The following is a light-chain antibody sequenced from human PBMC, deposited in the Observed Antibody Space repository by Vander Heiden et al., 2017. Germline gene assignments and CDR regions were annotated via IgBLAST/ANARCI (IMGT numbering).Light chain of an antibody. V-gene: IGKV1-5*03. J-gene: IGKJ1*01. CDR1: QSISSW. CDR2: KAS. CDR3: QQDNGYGWT. Sequence: DIQMTQSPSTLSASVGDRVTITCRASQSISSWLAWYQQKPGKAPKLLIYKASSLESAVPSRFRRSGSRTEFTLTMRILQPDHFATYYCQQDNGYGWTFGHGAKVQIK.